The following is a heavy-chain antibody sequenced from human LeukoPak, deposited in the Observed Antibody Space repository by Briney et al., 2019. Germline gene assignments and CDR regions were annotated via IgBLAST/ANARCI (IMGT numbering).Heavy chain of an antibody. CDR2: VNGPGDWT. V-gene: IGHV3-74*01. J-gene: IGHJ3*01. Sequence: GGSLRLSCEASGFTFSSHWMHWVRQAPGGGLVWVSRVNGPGDWTHYADSVRGRFIISRDNAENTISLQMNNLRAEDTAVYFCAREVFEGQRQSDAFDVWGQGTMVTVSS. CDR3: AREVFEGQRQSDAFDV. CDR1: GFTFSSHW. D-gene: IGHD6-25*01.